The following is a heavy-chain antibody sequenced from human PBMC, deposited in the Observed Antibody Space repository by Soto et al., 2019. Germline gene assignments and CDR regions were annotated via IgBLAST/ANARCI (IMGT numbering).Heavy chain of an antibody. D-gene: IGHD6-19*01. CDR1: GGTFSSYA. CDR2: IIPIFGTA. J-gene: IGHJ3*02. V-gene: IGHV1-69*13. Sequence: AASVKVSCKASGGTFSSYAISWVRQDPGQGLEWMGGIIPIFGTANYAQKFQGRVTITADESTSTAYMELSSLRSEDTAVYYCARGEGSGWSYDAFDIWGQGTMVTVSS. CDR3: ARGEGSGWSYDAFDI.